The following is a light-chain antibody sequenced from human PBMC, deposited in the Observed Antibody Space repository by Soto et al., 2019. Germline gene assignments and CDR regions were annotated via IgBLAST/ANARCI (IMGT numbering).Light chain of an antibody. V-gene: IGKV1-9*01. CDR2: AAS. CDR1: ECINTY. Sequence: IQLTQSPSSLSASVGDRVTITCRANECINTYLAWYQQKPGKAPKLLIYAASTLQGGVPSRFSGSGSGTDFTLTISSLQPEDFATYYCQQLDSCPITFGQGTRLEI. J-gene: IGKJ5*01. CDR3: QQLDSCPIT.